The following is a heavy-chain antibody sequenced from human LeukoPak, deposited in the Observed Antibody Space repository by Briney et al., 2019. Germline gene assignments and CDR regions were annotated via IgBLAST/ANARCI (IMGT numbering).Heavy chain of an antibody. D-gene: IGHD6-19*01. CDR3: AKDRRGSGWYGGFDS. V-gene: IGHV3-23*01. Sequence: GGSLRLSCAASGFTFSSYAMSWVRQAPGKGLEWVASLSGNEDLVWYPDSLRGRFTISRDNSKNTLYLQLNSLRVEDTAVYYCAKDRRGSGWYGGFDSWGQGMLVTVSA. J-gene: IGHJ4*02. CDR2: LSGNEDLV. CDR1: GFTFSSYA.